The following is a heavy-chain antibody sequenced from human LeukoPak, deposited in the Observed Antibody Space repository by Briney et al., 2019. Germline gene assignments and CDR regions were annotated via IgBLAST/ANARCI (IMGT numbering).Heavy chain of an antibody. Sequence: ASVKVSCKASGYTFTSYGISWVRQAPGQGLEWMGWISAYNGNTNYAQKLQGRVTMTTDTSTRTAYMELRSLRSDDTAVYYCVRQTRGRDLGRDDAFDIWGQGTMATVPS. J-gene: IGHJ3*02. V-gene: IGHV1-18*01. D-gene: IGHD1-14*01. CDR2: ISAYNGNT. CDR1: GYTFTSYG. CDR3: VRQTRGRDLGRDDAFDI.